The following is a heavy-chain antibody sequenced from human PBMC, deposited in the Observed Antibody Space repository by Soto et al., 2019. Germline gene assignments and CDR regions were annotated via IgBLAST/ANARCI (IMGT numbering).Heavy chain of an antibody. Sequence: EVQLVESGGGLVQPGRSLRLSCAASGFTFDDYAMHWVRQAPGKGLEWVSGISWNSGSIGYADSVKGRFTISRDNAKNSLYLQMSSLRAEDTALYYCAKAGQRLADYYYYYYMDVWGKGTTVTVSS. CDR1: GFTFDDYA. D-gene: IGHD6-25*01. J-gene: IGHJ6*03. CDR3: AKAGQRLADYYYYYYMDV. CDR2: ISWNSGSI. V-gene: IGHV3-9*01.